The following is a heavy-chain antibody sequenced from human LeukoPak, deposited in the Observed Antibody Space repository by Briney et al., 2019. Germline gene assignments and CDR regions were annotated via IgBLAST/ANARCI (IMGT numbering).Heavy chain of an antibody. V-gene: IGHV3-23*01. CDR2: ISVSSGT. D-gene: IGHD2-2*01. CDR1: GLAFRSYA. J-gene: IGHJ4*02. CDR3: ADYGAAGVSSSSH. Sequence: PGGSLRLSCVASGLAFRSYAMNWVRQAPGKGLEWVSTISVSSGTFYADSVKGRFTTSRDNSMNTPYLQMTGLRADDTAEYYCADYGAAGVSSSSHWGQGTLVTVSS.